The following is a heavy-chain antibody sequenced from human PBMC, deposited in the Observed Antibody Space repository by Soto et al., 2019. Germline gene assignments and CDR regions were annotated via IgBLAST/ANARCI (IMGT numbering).Heavy chain of an antibody. J-gene: IGHJ6*01. V-gene: IGHV4-59*08. CDR1: SGPSKSHN. CDR2: VYDTWST. CDR3: VRQGIGFLHGLVDV. D-gene: IGHD3-10*01. Sequence: QVQVQQSGPGLVKPSETLSLTCTVSSGPSKSHNWGWIRQPPGRGLEWIGYVYDTWSTSYNPSLKRRVTVSAATSTNRISLTLRFLTAADTAVYYLVRQGIGFLHGLVDVWGQGTTVIVSS.